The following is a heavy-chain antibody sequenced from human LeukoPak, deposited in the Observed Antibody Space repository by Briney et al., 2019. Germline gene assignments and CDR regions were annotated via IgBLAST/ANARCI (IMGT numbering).Heavy chain of an antibody. D-gene: IGHD1/OR15-1a*01. J-gene: IGHJ6*04. CDR2: INKDGGGI. V-gene: IGHV3-7*03. Sequence: GGSLRLSCAVSGFRFSNSWMYWVRQAPGKGLEGVANINKDGGGISYVDSVKGRFIISRDNARNSLYLQMNSLRVEDTAVYFCAGGNSMDVWGKGTAVTVSS. CDR1: GFRFSNSW. CDR3: AGGNSMDV.